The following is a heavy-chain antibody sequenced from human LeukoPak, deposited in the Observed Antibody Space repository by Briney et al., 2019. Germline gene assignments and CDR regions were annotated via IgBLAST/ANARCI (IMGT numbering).Heavy chain of an antibody. D-gene: IGHD6-13*01. V-gene: IGHV1-2*02. CDR2: INPNSGGT. CDR3: ANGGIAAAGASDY. J-gene: IGHJ4*02. Sequence: AASVKVSCKASGYTFTGYYMHWVRQAPGQGLEWMGWINPNSGGTNYAQKFQGRVTMTRDTSISTAYMELSRLRSDDTAVYYCANGGIAAAGASDYWGQGTLGTVSS. CDR1: GYTFTGYY.